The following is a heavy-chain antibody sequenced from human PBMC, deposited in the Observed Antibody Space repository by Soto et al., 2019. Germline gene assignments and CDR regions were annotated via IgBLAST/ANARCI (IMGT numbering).Heavy chain of an antibody. CDR2: SWFDGSNK. J-gene: IGHJ4*02. CDR1: GFTFSSYG. V-gene: IGHV3-33*01. D-gene: IGHD6-13*01. Sequence: QVQLVESGGGVVQPDRSLRLSCAASGFTFSSYGMHWVRQAPGKGLEWVAVSWFDGSNKYYADSVRGRFTISRDNSENTLYLQINSLRAEDTAVYYCARDLTTPYSYLFDYWGQGTLVTVSS. CDR3: ARDLTTPYSYLFDY.